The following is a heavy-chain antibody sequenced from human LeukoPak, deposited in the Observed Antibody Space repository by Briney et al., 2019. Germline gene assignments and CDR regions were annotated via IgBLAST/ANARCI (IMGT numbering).Heavy chain of an antibody. Sequence: GGSLRLSCAASGFTFSGSAMHWVRQASGKGLEWVGRIRSKANSYAIAYAASVKGRFTISRDDSKNTAYLQMNSLKTEDTAVYYCTRRGSYYYDTSGYWAYFDYWGQGTLVTVSS. CDR3: TRRGSYYYDTSGYWAYFDY. CDR2: IRSKANSYAI. D-gene: IGHD3-22*01. CDR1: GFTFSGSA. V-gene: IGHV3-73*01. J-gene: IGHJ4*02.